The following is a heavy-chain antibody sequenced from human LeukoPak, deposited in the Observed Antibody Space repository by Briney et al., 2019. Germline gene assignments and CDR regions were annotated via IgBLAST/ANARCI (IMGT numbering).Heavy chain of an antibody. CDR3: ASELGYCSSTSCSAYFDY. Sequence: PGGSLRLSCAASGFTFSSYGMHWVRQAPGKGLEWVAFIRYDGSNKYYADSVKGRFTISRDNSKNTLYLQMNSLRAEDTAVYYCASELGYCSSTSCSAYFDYWGQGTLVTVSS. V-gene: IGHV3-30*02. J-gene: IGHJ4*02. CDR1: GFTFSSYG. D-gene: IGHD2-2*01. CDR2: IRYDGSNK.